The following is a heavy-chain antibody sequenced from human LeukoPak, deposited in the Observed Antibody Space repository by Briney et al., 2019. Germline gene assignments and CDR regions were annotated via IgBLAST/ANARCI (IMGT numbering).Heavy chain of an antibody. CDR1: GYTFTSYY. Sequence: ASVKVSCKASGYTFTSYYMHWVRQAPGQGLEWMGIINPSGGGTSYAQKFQGRVTMTRDTSTSTVYMELSSLRSEETAVYYCARSRRDGYSWFDPWGQGTLVTVSS. CDR2: INPSGGGT. J-gene: IGHJ5*02. CDR3: ARSRRDGYSWFDP. V-gene: IGHV1-46*01. D-gene: IGHD5-24*01.